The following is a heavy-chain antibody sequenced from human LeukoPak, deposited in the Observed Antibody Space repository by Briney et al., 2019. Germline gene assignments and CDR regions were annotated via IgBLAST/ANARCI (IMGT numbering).Heavy chain of an antibody. CDR1: GGSINNYY. V-gene: IGHV4-59*12. CDR3: ARERTYYYDSSGYLDY. Sequence: SETLSLTCTVSGGSINNYYWNWIRQPPGKGLEWIGYIYYSGSTDYNPSLRSRVTISVDTSKNQFSLKLSSVTAADTAVYYCARERTYYYDSSGYLDYWGQGTLVTVSS. D-gene: IGHD3-22*01. J-gene: IGHJ4*02. CDR2: IYYSGST.